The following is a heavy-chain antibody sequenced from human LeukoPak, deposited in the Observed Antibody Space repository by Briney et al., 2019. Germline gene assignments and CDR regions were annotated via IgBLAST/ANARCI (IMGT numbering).Heavy chain of an antibody. CDR3: AVARHRNFDY. V-gene: IGHV3-30-3*01. J-gene: IGHJ4*02. D-gene: IGHD6-6*01. CDR2: ISYDGSNK. CDR1: GFTFSSYA. Sequence: GGSLRLSCAASGFTFSSYAMHWVRQAPGKGLEWVAVISYDGSNKYYADSVKGRFTISRDNSKNTLYLQMNSLRAEDTAVYYCAVARHRNFDYWGQGTLVTVSS.